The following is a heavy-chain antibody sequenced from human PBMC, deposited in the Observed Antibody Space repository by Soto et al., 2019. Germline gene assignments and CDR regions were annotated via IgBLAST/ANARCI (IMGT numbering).Heavy chain of an antibody. CDR2: INVYNGNT. CDR3: ATITIHTRSWIPDY. D-gene: IGHD3-10*01. J-gene: IGHJ4*02. V-gene: IGHV1-18*04. CDR1: GYTFTSYN. Sequence: QVQLAQSGAEVMKPLATEKVSCKASGYTFTSYNIGWVRQAPGQGLEWMGWINVYNGNTKYAQQLEGRVTLTTDTSTNTAHMELRSLGSDDTAVYYCATITIHTRSWIPDYLSQVTLATVSS.